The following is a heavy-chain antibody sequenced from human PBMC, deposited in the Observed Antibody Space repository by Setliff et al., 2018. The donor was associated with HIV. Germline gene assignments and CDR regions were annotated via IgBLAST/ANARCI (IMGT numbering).Heavy chain of an antibody. V-gene: IGHV3-74*01. CDR3: ARDPTWGSGWYLDL. Sequence: PGGSLRLSCAASGFTFSTYWMHWVRQALGKGLVWVARINNDVNSIRYADSVKGRFTISRDNAKNTLYLQMDSLSAEDTAVYYCARDPTWGSGWYLDLWGRGTLVTVSS. CDR2: INNDVNSI. D-gene: IGHD6-19*01. J-gene: IGHJ2*01. CDR1: GFTFSTYW.